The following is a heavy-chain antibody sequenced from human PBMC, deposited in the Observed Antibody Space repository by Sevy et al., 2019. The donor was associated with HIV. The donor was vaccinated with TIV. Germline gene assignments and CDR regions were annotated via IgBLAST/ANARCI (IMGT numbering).Heavy chain of an antibody. CDR2: ISSSSSYI. D-gene: IGHD2-15*01. CDR1: GFTFSSYS. V-gene: IGHV3-21*01. J-gene: IGHJ4*02. CDR3: ARGAVAATRGTLGY. Sequence: GGSLRLSCAASGFTFSSYSMNWVRQAPGKGLEWVSSISSSSSYIYYADSVKGRFTISRDNAKNSLYLQMNSLRAEDTAVYYCARGAVAATRGTLGYRGQGTLVTVSS.